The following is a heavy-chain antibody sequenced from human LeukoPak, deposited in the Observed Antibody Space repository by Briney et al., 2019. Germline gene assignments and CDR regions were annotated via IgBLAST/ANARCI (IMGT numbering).Heavy chain of an antibody. V-gene: IGHV4-59*08. D-gene: IGHD2-2*03. CDR3: ARHRGYCSSTSCSYNWFDP. Sequence: PSETQSLTCTVSGGSISSYYWTWIRQPPGKGLEWIGYIYYSGSTKYNPSLKSRVTMSVDTSKNRFSLKLSSVTAADTAVYYCARHRGYCSSTSCSYNWFDPWGQRTVIIVSS. J-gene: IGHJ5*02. CDR2: IYYSGST. CDR1: GGSISSYY.